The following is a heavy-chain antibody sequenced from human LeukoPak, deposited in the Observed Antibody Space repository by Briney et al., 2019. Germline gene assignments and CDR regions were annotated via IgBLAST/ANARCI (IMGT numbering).Heavy chain of an antibody. V-gene: IGHV4-39*02. J-gene: IGHJ4*02. Sequence: SETLSPTCTVSGVSISSSNSYWGWLRQPPGKGLEWIGSIYYSGNTYYNASLKSQVSISIDTSKNQFSLRLTSVTAADTAVYYCARESGSVTSEVDFDYWGQGTLVTVSS. CDR1: GVSISSSNSY. CDR3: ARESGSVTSEVDFDY. D-gene: IGHD4-17*01. CDR2: IYYSGNT.